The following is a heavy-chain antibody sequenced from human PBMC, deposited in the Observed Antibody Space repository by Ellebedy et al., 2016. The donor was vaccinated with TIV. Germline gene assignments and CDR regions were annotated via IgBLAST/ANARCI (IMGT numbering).Heavy chain of an antibody. CDR2: VYSGGST. D-gene: IGHD4-23*01. J-gene: IGHJ4*02. Sequence: GGFLRLSXAASGFTVSNNYMNWVRQAPGKGLEWVSLVYSGGSTHYADSVRGRFTISRDYSKNTLYLQMNSLRAEDTAVYYCASNGDKGYWGQGTLVTVSS. CDR3: ASNGDKGY. CDR1: GFTVSNNY. V-gene: IGHV3-53*01.